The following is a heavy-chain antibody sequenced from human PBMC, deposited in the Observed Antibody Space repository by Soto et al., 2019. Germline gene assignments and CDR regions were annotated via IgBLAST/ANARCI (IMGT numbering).Heavy chain of an antibody. Sequence: GESLKSSCKGSGYSFTSYWISWVRQMPVKGLEWMGRIDPSDSYTNYSPSFQGHVTISADKSISTAYLQWSSLKASDTAMYYCARLGNWNYYYYYYGMDVWGQGTTVTVSS. D-gene: IGHD1-7*01. J-gene: IGHJ6*02. CDR3: ARLGNWNYYYYYYGMDV. CDR1: GYSFTSYW. CDR2: IDPSDSYT. V-gene: IGHV5-10-1*01.